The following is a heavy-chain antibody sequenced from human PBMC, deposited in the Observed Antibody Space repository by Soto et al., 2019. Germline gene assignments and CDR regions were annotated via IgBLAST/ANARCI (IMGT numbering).Heavy chain of an antibody. CDR2: ISANNGNT. D-gene: IGHD2-15*01. CDR1: GYTFTKFH. J-gene: IGHJ4*02. V-gene: IGHV1-18*01. CDR3: ARYGYCSGGSCYDAIYYFDY. Sequence: GASVKVSCKASGYTFTKFHIHWVRQAPGQGLEWMGWISANNGNTRYAQRLQGRVTMTTDTSTSTAYMELRSLRSDDTAVYYCARYGYCSGGSCYDAIYYFDYWGQGTLVTVSS.